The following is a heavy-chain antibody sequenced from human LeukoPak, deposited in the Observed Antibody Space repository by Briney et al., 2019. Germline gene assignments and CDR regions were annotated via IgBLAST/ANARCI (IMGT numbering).Heavy chain of an antibody. D-gene: IGHD3-22*01. CDR2: IWDDGSSK. J-gene: IGHJ2*01. Sequence: PGRSLRLSCAASGFTFSSYGMHWARQAPGKGLEWVAVIWDDGSSKYYGDSVKGRFTISRDNSKNTLYLQMNSLRAEDTAVYYCARDSSGYYRYFDLWGRGTLVTVSS. V-gene: IGHV3-33*01. CDR1: GFTFSSYG. CDR3: ARDSSGYYRYFDL.